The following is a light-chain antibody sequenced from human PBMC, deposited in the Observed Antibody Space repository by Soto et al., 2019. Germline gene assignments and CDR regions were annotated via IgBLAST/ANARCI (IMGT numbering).Light chain of an antibody. Sequence: EIVLTQSPVTLSLSPGERATLSCRASQSVSSTYLAWYRHKPGQAPRLLIYGASIRAADIPDRFSGSGSGTDFTLTISGLEPEDVAVYYCHHYASSRHTFGQGTNVESK. CDR1: QSVSSTY. V-gene: IGKV3-20*01. CDR2: GAS. CDR3: HHYASSRHT. J-gene: IGKJ2*01.